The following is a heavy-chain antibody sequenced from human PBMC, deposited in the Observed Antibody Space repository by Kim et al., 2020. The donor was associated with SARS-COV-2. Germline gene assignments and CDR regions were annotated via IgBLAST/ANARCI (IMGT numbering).Heavy chain of an antibody. CDR1: GYTFTSYA. CDR3: ARVDNWNYDGYFDY. D-gene: IGHD1-7*01. Sequence: ASVKVSCKASGYTFTSYAMHWVRQAPGQRLEWMGWINAGNGNTKYSQKFQGRVTITRDTSASTAYMELSSLRSEDTAVYYCARVDNWNYDGYFDYWGQGTLVTVSS. CDR2: INAGNGNT. J-gene: IGHJ4*02. V-gene: IGHV1-3*01.